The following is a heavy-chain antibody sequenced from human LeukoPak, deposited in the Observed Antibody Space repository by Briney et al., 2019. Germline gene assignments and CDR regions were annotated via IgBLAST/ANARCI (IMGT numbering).Heavy chain of an antibody. CDR2: ISAYSGNT. CDR1: GYTFTNYG. D-gene: IGHD6-19*01. V-gene: IGHV1-18*01. J-gene: IGHJ4*02. CDR3: ARDADDTEYSSGWPFFDY. Sequence: ASVKVSCKASGYTFTNYGISWVRQAPGQGLEWMGWISAYSGNTNYAQKLQGRVTMTTDTSTSTAYMELRSLRSDDTAVYYCARDADDTEYSSGWPFFDYWGQGTLVTVSS.